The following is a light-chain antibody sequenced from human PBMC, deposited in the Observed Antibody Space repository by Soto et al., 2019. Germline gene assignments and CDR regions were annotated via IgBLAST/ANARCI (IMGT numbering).Light chain of an antibody. Sequence: QSVLTQPPSASGSPGQSVTISGTGTSSDVGGYDYVSWYQQQSGKAPKLIIYEVTNRPSGVPDRFSGSKSGNTASLTVSVLQAEDEADSYCSSYACIRNVIFCAGTKLTVL. CDR2: EVT. CDR3: SSYACIRNVI. CDR1: SSDVGGYDY. J-gene: IGLJ2*01. V-gene: IGLV2-8*01.